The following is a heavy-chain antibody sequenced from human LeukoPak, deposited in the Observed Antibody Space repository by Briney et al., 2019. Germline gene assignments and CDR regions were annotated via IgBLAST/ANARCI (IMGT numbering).Heavy chain of an antibody. CDR1: VYTFTSQA. Sequence: GGSLRLSCAPSVYTFTSQAMRWASQAPGKGLEWVSAISGSGRDSYYADSVKGRFTISRDNSKNTLYLQMSSLRAEDTGLYYCATAPLLGKTYPFVYSGQGTLATASS. D-gene: IGHD1-14*01. CDR2: ISGSGRDS. V-gene: IGHV3-23*01. CDR3: ATAPLLGKTYPFVY. J-gene: IGHJ4*02.